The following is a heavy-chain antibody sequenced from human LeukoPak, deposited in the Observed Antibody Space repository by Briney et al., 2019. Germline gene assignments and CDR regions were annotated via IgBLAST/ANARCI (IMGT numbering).Heavy chain of an antibody. V-gene: IGHV3-74*03. J-gene: IGHJ4*02. CDR1: GFTFSNYW. CDR2: ISSDGGST. Sequence: PGGSLRLSCAASGFTFSNYWMYWVRQAPGKGLVCVSRISSDGGSTAYADSVKGRFTISRDNAKNTLYLQVNSLRAEDSAVYYCARVRPGSYFDYWGQGTLVTVSS. D-gene: IGHD1-1*01. CDR3: ARVRPGSYFDY.